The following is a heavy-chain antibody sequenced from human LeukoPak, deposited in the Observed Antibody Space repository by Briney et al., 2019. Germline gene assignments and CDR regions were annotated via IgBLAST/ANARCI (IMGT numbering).Heavy chain of an antibody. V-gene: IGHV4-59*08. CDR3: ARSGSYGPNFAY. D-gene: IGHD1-26*01. CDR2: IYYSGST. Sequence: SETLSLTCTVSGGSISSYYWSWIRQSPGKGLEWIGYIYYSGSTNYNPSLKSRVTISVDTSKNQFSLKLSSVTAADTAVYYCARSGSYGPNFAYWGQGTLVIVSS. CDR1: GGSISSYY. J-gene: IGHJ4*02.